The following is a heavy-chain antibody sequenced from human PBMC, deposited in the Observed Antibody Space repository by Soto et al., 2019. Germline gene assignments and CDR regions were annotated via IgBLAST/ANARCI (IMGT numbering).Heavy chain of an antibody. Sequence: GGSLRLSCAASGFTFSSYAMHWVRQAPGKGLEWVAVISYDGSNKYYADSVKGRFTISRDNSKNTLYLQMNSLRAEDTAVYYCARDRGIAVAGTLGYYYYGMDVWGQGTTVTVSS. CDR1: GFTFSSYA. CDR3: ARDRGIAVAGTLGYYYYGMDV. CDR2: ISYDGSNK. V-gene: IGHV3-30*04. D-gene: IGHD6-19*01. J-gene: IGHJ6*02.